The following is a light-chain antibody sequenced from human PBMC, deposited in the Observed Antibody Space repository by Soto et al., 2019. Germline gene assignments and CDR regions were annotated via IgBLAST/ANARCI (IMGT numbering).Light chain of an antibody. V-gene: IGKV3-20*01. CDR1: ESVSGSY. Sequence: EIVLTQSPGTLSLSPGERATLSCRASESVSGSYLTWYQQTPDQAPRLLLYGASSRATGIPDRFSGSGSGTDFTLTISRLETEDLAVYYCQQYDRSVLTFGGGTKVEIK. J-gene: IGKJ4*01. CDR2: GAS. CDR3: QQYDRSVLT.